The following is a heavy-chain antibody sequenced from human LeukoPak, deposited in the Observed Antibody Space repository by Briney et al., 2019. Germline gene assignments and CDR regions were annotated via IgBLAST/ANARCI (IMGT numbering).Heavy chain of an antibody. V-gene: IGHV1-69*05. Sequence: ASVKVSCKASGGTFSSYAISWVRQAPGQGPEWMGGIIPIFGTANYAQKFQGRVTITTDESTSTAYMELSSLRSEDTAVYYCARELRRAFDIWGQGTMVTVSS. CDR3: ARELRRAFDI. D-gene: IGHD5-12*01. J-gene: IGHJ3*02. CDR1: GGTFSSYA. CDR2: IIPIFGTA.